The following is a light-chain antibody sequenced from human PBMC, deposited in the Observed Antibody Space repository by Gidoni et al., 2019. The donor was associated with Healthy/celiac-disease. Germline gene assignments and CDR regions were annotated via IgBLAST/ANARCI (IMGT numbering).Light chain of an antibody. J-gene: IGLJ2*01. CDR1: SSYVGGYNY. Sequence: QSALTQPASVSGSPGQSITISCTGTSSYVGGYNYVSWYQQHPGNAPKLMIYDVSIRPSGVSNRFSGSKSGNTASLTISVLQAEDEADYYCSSYTSSSTLVFGGGTKLTVL. CDR2: DVS. V-gene: IGLV2-14*03. CDR3: SSYTSSSTLV.